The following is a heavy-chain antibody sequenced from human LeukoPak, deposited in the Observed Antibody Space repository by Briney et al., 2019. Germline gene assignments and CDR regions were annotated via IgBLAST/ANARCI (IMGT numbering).Heavy chain of an antibody. V-gene: IGHV5-51*01. CDR1: GYTFTKYW. CDR3: GRFPSGRIPNWFDP. Sequence: GESLKISCEASGYTFTKYWIGWVRQMPGEGLEWMGVIFPGDSDTKYSPSFQGQVTISADTSTNTVYLQWSSLRASDTATYFCGRFPSGRIPNWFDPWGQGTLVTVSS. J-gene: IGHJ5*02. D-gene: IGHD1-26*01. CDR2: IFPGDSDT.